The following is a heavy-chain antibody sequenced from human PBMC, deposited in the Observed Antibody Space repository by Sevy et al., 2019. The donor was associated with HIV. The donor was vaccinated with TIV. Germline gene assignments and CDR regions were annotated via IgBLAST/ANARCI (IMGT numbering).Heavy chain of an antibody. CDR3: ARLFDDSSGPPSDY. CDR2: IYYSGST. Sequence: SETLSLTCIVSGDSISSSNFYWGWIRQPPGKGLEWIGSIYYSGSTYYNPSLKSRVTISVDTSKDQFSLKLRSVTAADTAVYYCARLFDDSSGPPSDYWGQGTLVTVSS. J-gene: IGHJ4*02. V-gene: IGHV4-39*01. D-gene: IGHD3-22*01. CDR1: GDSISSSNFY.